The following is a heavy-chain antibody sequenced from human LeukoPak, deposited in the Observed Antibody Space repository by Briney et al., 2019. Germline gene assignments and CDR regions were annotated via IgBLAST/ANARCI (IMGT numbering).Heavy chain of an antibody. V-gene: IGHV4-59*08. D-gene: IGHD6-13*01. CDR2: IYYSGST. CDR3: ASHSSSWYGGAFDY. J-gene: IGHJ4*02. Sequence: SETLSLTCTVSGGSISSYYWSWIRQPPGKGLEWIGYIYYSGSTNYNPSLKSRVTISVDTSKNQFSLKLSSVTAADTAVYYCASHSSSWYGGAFDYWGQGTLVTVSS. CDR1: GGSISSYY.